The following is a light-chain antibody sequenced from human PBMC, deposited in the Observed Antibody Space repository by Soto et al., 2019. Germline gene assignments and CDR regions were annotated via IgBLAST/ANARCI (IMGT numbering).Light chain of an antibody. V-gene: IGKV3-11*01. CDR3: QQRNSWPPLFT. J-gene: IGKJ3*01. CDR1: QSVSSN. Sequence: IVLTQSPITLNLSPGERATLSCRSIQSVSSNLAWYQQKPGQAPRLLIYGASTRATGIPARFSGSGSGTDFTLTISDLEPDDFAVYYCQQRNSWPPLFTFGPGTKVDI. CDR2: GAS.